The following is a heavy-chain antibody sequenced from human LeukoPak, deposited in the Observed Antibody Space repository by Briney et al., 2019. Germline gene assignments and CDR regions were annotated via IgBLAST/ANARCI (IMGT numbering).Heavy chain of an antibody. CDR1: GDSMNNGGHY. CDR3: ARGPPFAHLEPSGAAN. D-gene: IGHD1-1*01. CDR2: IYSSGNT. Sequence: PSETQSLTCTVSGDSMNNGGHYWTWIRQHPAKGLEWIGYIYSSGNTFYNPSLRSRITISVDTSKSQFSLKLTSVTAADTAVYYCARGPPFAHLEPSGAANWGHGALVTVSS. J-gene: IGHJ4*01. V-gene: IGHV4-31*03.